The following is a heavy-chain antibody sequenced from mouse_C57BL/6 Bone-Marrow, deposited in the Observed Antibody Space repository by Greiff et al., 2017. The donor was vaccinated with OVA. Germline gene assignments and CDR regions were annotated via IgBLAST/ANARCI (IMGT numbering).Heavy chain of an antibody. V-gene: IGHV1-15*01. CDR2: IDPETGGT. CDR1: GYTFTDYE. Sequence: VKVVESGAELVRPGASVTLSCKASGYTFTDYEMHWVKQTPVHGLEWLGAIDPETGGTAYNQKFKGKAILTADKSSSTAYMELRSLTSEDSAVYYCTRRDLLWAYGGQGTTLTVSS. CDR3: TRRDLLWAY. J-gene: IGHJ2*01. D-gene: IGHD2-1*01.